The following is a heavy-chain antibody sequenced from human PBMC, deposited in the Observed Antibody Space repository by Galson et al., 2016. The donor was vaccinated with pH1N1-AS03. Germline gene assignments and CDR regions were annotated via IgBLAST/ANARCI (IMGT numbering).Heavy chain of an antibody. CDR2: LTTSTGDP. D-gene: IGHD6-6*01. CDR3: AKEEGFRLDY. Sequence: SVKVSCKASGYTFTSHRIIWVRQAPGQGLECMGWLTTSTGDPTYAQGFTGRFAFSLDTSVSTAYLQIDSLKADDTAVYYCAKEEGFRLDYWGQGTVVTVSS. V-gene: IGHV7-4-1*01. J-gene: IGHJ4*02. CDR1: GYTFTSHR.